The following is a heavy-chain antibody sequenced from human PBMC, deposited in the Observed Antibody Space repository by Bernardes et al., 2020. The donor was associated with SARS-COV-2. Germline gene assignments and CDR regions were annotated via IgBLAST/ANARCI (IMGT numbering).Heavy chain of an antibody. CDR3: ARVRIKLGLGGYYYMDI. D-gene: IGHD3-16*01. V-gene: IGHV3-7*05. Sequence: GGPLRLSCADSGFTFSGYCMTWVRQAPGKGLEWVDNIKQDGSAMYYVDSVRGRFTISRDNAKNSLYLQVNSLRAEDTAVYYCARVRIKLGLGGYYYMDIGGKGTTVTVSS. CDR1: GFTFSGYC. J-gene: IGHJ6*03. CDR2: IKQDGSAM.